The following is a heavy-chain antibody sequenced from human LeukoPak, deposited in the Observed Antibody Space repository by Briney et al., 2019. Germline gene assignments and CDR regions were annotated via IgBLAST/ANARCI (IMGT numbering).Heavy chain of an antibody. V-gene: IGHV4-38-2*02. J-gene: IGHJ4*02. CDR3: ARSNLGSSGWYETDYFDY. CDR2: IYHSGST. CDR1: GYSISSGYY. Sequence: SETLSLTCTVSGYSISSGYYWGWIRQPPGKGLEWIGSIYHSGSTYYNPSLKSRVTISVDTSKNQFSLKLSSVTAADTAVYYCARSNLGSSGWYETDYFDYWGQGTLVTVSS. D-gene: IGHD6-19*01.